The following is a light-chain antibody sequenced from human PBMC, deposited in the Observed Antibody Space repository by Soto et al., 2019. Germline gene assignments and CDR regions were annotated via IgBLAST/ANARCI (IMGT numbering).Light chain of an antibody. Sequence: DIQMTPSPSTLSASVGDRVTITCRASQSIETWLAWYQQKPGKAPKLLIYKASTLQSGVPSRFSGSGSGADFTLTISSLQPDDFGTYYCQQYTTYDTFGQGTKVDIK. CDR3: QQYTTYDT. J-gene: IGKJ2*01. CDR2: KAS. V-gene: IGKV1-5*03. CDR1: QSIETW.